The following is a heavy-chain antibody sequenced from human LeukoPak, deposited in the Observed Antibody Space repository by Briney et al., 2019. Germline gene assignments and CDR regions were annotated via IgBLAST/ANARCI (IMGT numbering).Heavy chain of an antibody. CDR1: GFTFSSYA. Sequence: GGSLRLSCAASGFTFSSYAMHWVRQAPGKGLEWVAVISYDGSNKYYADSVKGRFTISRDNSKNTLYLQMNSLRAEDTAVYYCARAGYGYYYDSSGRSPADYWGQGTLVTVSS. D-gene: IGHD3-22*01. CDR3: ARAGYGYYYDSSGRSPADY. CDR2: ISYDGSNK. V-gene: IGHV3-30*04. J-gene: IGHJ4*02.